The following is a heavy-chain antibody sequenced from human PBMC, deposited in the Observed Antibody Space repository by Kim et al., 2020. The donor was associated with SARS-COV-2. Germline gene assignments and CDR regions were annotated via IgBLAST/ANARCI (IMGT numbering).Heavy chain of an antibody. V-gene: IGHV3-15*01. D-gene: IGHD3-10*01. CDR3: TTWGCYGSGSVCPPRFDP. J-gene: IGHJ5*02. CDR2: IKSKTDGGTT. CDR1: GFTFSNAW. Sequence: GGSLRLSCAASGFTFSNAWMSWVRQAPGKGLEWVGRIKSKTDGGTTDYAAPVKGRFTISRDDSESTLYLQMNSLKTEDTAVYYCTTWGCYGSGSVCPPRFDPWGQGTLVTVSS.